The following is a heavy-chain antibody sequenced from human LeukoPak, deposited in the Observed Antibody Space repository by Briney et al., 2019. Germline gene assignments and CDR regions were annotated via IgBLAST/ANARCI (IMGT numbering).Heavy chain of an antibody. Sequence: SETLSLTCTVSGGSISSSYYYWGWVRQPPGKGLEWIGSIHYSGSTNYNPSLKSRVTISVDTSKNQFSLKLSSVTAADTAVYYCASTPETTVTTWGDDAFDIWGQGTMVTVSS. D-gene: IGHD4-17*01. V-gene: IGHV4-39*07. CDR1: GGSISSSYYY. CDR2: IHYSGST. CDR3: ASTPETTVTTWGDDAFDI. J-gene: IGHJ3*02.